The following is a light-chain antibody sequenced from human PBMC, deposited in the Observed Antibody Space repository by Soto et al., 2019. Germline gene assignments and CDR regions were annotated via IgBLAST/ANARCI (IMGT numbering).Light chain of an antibody. Sequence: QSALTQPASASGSPGQSITISCTGTSSDVGGYNYVSWYQHHPGKAPRLMIYASSNRPSGVSHRFSGSRSGNTASLTISGLQAEDDADYYCSSHTSGSTLYVFGTGTNATVL. J-gene: IGLJ1*01. CDR3: SSHTSGSTLYV. V-gene: IGLV2-14*01. CDR2: ASS. CDR1: SSDVGGYNY.